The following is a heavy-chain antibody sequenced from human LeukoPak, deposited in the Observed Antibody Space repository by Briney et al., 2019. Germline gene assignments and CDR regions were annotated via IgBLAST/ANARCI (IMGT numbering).Heavy chain of an antibody. V-gene: IGHV3-23*01. CDR1: GFTFSSYA. J-gene: IGHJ6*02. CDR2: IRGSGGGS. CDR3: ARGGGGYYGMDV. D-gene: IGHD3-10*01. Sequence: GGSLRLSCAASGFTFSSYAMNWVRQAPGKGLEWVSVIRGSGGGSYYGDSVKGRFTISRDNSKNTLYLQMNSLRAEDTAVYYCARGGGGYYGMDVWGQGTTVTVSS.